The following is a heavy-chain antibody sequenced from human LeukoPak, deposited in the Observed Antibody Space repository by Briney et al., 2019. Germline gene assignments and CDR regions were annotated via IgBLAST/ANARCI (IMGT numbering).Heavy chain of an antibody. V-gene: IGHV4-4*02. CDR3: ARWGYSSGWYGPPLPEY. CDR2: IYHSGST. Sequence: SGTLSLTCAVSGGSISSSNWWSWVRRPPEKGLEWIGEIYHSGSTNYNRSLKSRVTISVDKSKNQFSLKLSSVTAADTAVYYCARWGYSSGWYGPPLPEYWGQGTLVTVSS. CDR1: GGSISSSNW. J-gene: IGHJ4*02. D-gene: IGHD6-19*01.